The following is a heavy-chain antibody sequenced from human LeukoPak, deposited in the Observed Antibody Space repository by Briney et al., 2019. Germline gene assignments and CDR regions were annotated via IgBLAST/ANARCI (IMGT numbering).Heavy chain of an antibody. CDR2: IYGGGSR. CDR3: ARVPVLGTRENFQR. V-gene: IGHV3-66*01. J-gene: IGHJ1*01. D-gene: IGHD4-23*01. CDR1: GFAVGSNY. Sequence: GGSLRLSCVASGFAVGSNYMSWVRQAPGKGLEWVSIIYGGGSRYYADSVKGRFTISRDISQNTLFLEMNSLRVEDTAVYYCARVPVLGTRENFQRWGQGTLVTVSS.